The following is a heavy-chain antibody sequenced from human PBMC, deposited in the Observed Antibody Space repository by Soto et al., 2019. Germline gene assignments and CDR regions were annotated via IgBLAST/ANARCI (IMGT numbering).Heavy chain of an antibody. CDR3: AREDESSGHAGTVHH. J-gene: IGHJ1*01. D-gene: IGHD3-22*01. CDR1: GFSFISYV. CDR2: ISIDGSST. V-gene: IGHV3-30*03. Sequence: QVQLVESGGGVVQPGRSLRLSCTASGFSFISYVMHWVRQGPGEGLEWVAGISIDGSSTHYADSVKGRFTISRDNSKNTLYLQMDSRTAEETTVYYCAREDESSGHAGTVHHWGQGTLVTVSS.